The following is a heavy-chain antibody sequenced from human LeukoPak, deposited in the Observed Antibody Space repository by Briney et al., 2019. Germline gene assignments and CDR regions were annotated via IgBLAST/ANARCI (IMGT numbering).Heavy chain of an antibody. CDR1: GGSFDSSYC. D-gene: IGHD5-24*01. CDR2: IYSRDLT. J-gene: IGHJ4*02. V-gene: IGHV4-39*01. CDR3: ARGEDDYKLGNF. Sequence: KTSETLSLNCTVSGGSFDSSYCWTWVRQTPGKGQEWVGTIYSRDLTYYNPSLTSRVTISADTSKNMFSPRLTSVTAADTAVYYCARGEDDYKLGNFWGQGILVTVFS.